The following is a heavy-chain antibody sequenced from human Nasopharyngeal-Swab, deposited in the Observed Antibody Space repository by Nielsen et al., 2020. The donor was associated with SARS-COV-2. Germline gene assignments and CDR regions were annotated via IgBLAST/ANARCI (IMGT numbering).Heavy chain of an antibody. CDR1: GGSISSGSFY. D-gene: IGHD3-16*01. V-gene: IGHV4-61*02. J-gene: IGHJ4*02. CDR2: IYTSGST. CDR3: AGGVGNSHKFDY. Sequence: LRLSCTVSGGSISSGSFYWSWLRQPAEKGLEWLGRIYTSGSTDFNPSLQSRVSISVDTSNNQFSLYLSSVTAADTAVYYCAGGVGNSHKFDYWGQGTLVTVSS.